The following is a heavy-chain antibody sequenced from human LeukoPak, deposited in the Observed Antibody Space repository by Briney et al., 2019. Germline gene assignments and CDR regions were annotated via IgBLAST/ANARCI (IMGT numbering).Heavy chain of an antibody. V-gene: IGHV3-23*01. CDR3: ASGGAYGDYWDSQSDY. J-gene: IGHJ4*02. CDR1: GFTFSSYA. Sequence: PGGSLRLSCAASGFTFSSYAMSWVRQAPGKGLEWVSVISGSGGSTHYADSVKGRFTISRDNPKNTLYLQMNSLRAEDTAVYYCASGGAYGDYWDSQSDYWGQGTLVTVSS. D-gene: IGHD4-17*01. CDR2: ISGSGGST.